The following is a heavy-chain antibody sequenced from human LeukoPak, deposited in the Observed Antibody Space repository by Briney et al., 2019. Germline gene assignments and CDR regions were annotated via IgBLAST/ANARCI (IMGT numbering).Heavy chain of an antibody. CDR2: IYPSDSDT. CDR1: GYSFSTYW. V-gene: IGHV5-51*01. Sequence: GESLKISCKGSGYSFSTYWIGWVRQMPGKGLEWMGIIYPSDSDTTYSPSFQGQVTISADKSISTAYLQWSSLKVSDTAIYYCARRGAWGGYGMDVWGQGTTVTVSS. J-gene: IGHJ6*02. D-gene: IGHD3-16*01. CDR3: ARRGAWGGYGMDV.